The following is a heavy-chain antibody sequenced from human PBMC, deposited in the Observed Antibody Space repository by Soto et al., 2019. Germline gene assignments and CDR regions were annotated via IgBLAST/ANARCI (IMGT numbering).Heavy chain of an antibody. CDR2: ISPKNGNT. V-gene: IGHV1-18*04. D-gene: IGHD3-3*01. CDR3: ATSYDSGFDP. CDR1: GYIFRSYD. Sequence: ASVQVSCKASGYIFRSYDIIWLRQAPGQGPEWMGRISPKNGNTNYAQNFQDRVTMTADTSSSTAYMELRGLRSDDTAKYYCATSYDSGFDPWGQGTLVTFSS. J-gene: IGHJ5*02.